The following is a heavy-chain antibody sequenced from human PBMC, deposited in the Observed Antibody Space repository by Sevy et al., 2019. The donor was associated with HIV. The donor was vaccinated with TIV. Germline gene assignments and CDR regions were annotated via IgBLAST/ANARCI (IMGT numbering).Heavy chain of an antibody. Sequence: GGSLRLSCAASGFTFSSYAMHWVRQAPGKGLEWVAVISYDGSNKYYADSVKGRFTISRDNSKNRLYLQMNSLRAEDTAVYYCAQSIAARPPRLYYYGMDVWGQGTTVTVSS. V-gene: IGHV3-30-3*01. J-gene: IGHJ6*02. D-gene: IGHD6-6*01. CDR2: ISYDGSNK. CDR3: AQSIAARPPRLYYYGMDV. CDR1: GFTFSSYA.